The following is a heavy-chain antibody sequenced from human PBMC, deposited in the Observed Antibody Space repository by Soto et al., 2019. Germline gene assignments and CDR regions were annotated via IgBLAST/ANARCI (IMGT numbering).Heavy chain of an antibody. D-gene: IGHD3-3*01. CDR2: ISYDGSNK. Sequence: SLRLSCAASGFTFSSYAMHWVRQAPGKGLEWVAVISYDGSNKYYADSVKGRFAISRDNSKNTLYLQMNSLRAEDTAVYYCARDTTVYYDFWSGYCPDFDYWGQGTLVTVSS. V-gene: IGHV3-30*09. CDR1: GFTFSSYA. CDR3: ARDTTVYYDFWSGYCPDFDY. J-gene: IGHJ4*02.